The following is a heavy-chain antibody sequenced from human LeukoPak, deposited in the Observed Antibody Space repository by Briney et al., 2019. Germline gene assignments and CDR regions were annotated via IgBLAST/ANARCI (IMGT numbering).Heavy chain of an antibody. Sequence: PGGSLRLSCAASGFTFSNFWMGWVRQAPGKGLEWVANIKQDETEKFYLGSVKGRFTISRDNAKNSLYLQMNSLRVEDTALYYCAKDVGKWESLHFFDYWGQGTLVTVSS. CDR2: IKQDETEK. J-gene: IGHJ4*02. D-gene: IGHD1-26*01. CDR3: AKDVGKWESLHFFDY. CDR1: GFTFSNFW. V-gene: IGHV3-7*03.